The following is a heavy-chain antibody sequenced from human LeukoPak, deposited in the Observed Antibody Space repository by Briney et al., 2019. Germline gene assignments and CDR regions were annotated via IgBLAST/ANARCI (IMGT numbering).Heavy chain of an antibody. D-gene: IGHD3-22*01. J-gene: IGHJ4*02. Sequence: GGSLRLSCAASGFTFSRYEMIWLRQAPGKGLEWVSYVSNSGGTIYYADSVKGRFTISRDNAENSLYLQMNSLRAEDTAVYYCARFQSGHYYNYWGQGTLVTVSS. CDR2: VSNSGGTI. V-gene: IGHV3-48*03. CDR1: GFTFSRYE. CDR3: ARFQSGHYYNY.